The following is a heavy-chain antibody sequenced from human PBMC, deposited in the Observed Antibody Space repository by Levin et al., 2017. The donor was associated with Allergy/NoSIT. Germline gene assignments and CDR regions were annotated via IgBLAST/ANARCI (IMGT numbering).Heavy chain of an antibody. Sequence: SGGSLRLSCAVSGGSISHYYWSWIRQPPGKGLEWIGYIYYNGSANYNPSLKSRVTISVDTSTIQVSLKLSSVTAADTAVYYCARSYDYIWGSPDYLDSWGQGTLVTVSS. CDR1: GGSISHYY. CDR2: IYYNGSA. V-gene: IGHV4-59*01. D-gene: IGHD3-16*01. J-gene: IGHJ4*02. CDR3: ARSYDYIWGSPDYLDS.